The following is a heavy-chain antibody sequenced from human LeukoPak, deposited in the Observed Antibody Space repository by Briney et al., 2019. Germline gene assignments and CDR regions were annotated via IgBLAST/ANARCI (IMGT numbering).Heavy chain of an antibody. Sequence: GGSLRLSCAASGFTFSSYSMNWVRQAPGKGLEWVSSISSSSSYIYYADSVKGRFTISRDNAKNSLYLQMNSLRADDTALYYCARASGSYQIFDYWGQGTLVTVSS. CDR3: ARASGSYQIFDY. D-gene: IGHD1-26*01. V-gene: IGHV3-21*01. CDR1: GFTFSSYS. CDR2: ISSSSSYI. J-gene: IGHJ4*02.